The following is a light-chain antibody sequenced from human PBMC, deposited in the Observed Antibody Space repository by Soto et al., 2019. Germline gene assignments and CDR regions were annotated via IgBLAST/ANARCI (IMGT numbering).Light chain of an antibody. CDR2: EVT. Sequence: QSALTQPPSASGSPGQSVTISCTGTSSDVGGYNYVSWYQQHPGKVPKLVIYEVTKRPSGVPERFSGSRSGNTASLTVSGLQAEDEADYYCTSYAGTNNWGVIGGGTKLTVL. J-gene: IGLJ2*01. CDR1: SSDVGGYNY. V-gene: IGLV2-8*01. CDR3: TSYAGTNNWGV.